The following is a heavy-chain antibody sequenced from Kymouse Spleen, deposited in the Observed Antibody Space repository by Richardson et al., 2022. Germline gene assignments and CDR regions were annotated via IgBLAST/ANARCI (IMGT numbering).Heavy chain of an antibody. D-gene: IGHD4-23*01. Sequence: QVQLVESGGGLVKPGGSLRLSCAASGFTFSDYYMSWIRQAPGKGLEWVSYISSSGSTIYYADSVKGRFTISRDNAKNSLYLQMNSLRAEDTAVYYCARRDLYGGNSDYYYYYGMDVWGQGTTVTVSS. CDR3: ARRDLYGGNSDYYYYYGMDV. CDR1: GFTFSDYY. CDR2: ISSSGSTI. V-gene: IGHV3-11*01. J-gene: IGHJ6*02.